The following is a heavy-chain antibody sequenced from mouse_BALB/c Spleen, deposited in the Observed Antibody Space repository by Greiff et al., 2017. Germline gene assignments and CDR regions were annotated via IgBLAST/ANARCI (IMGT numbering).Heavy chain of an antibody. CDR2: INPGSGGT. V-gene: IGHV1-54*01. J-gene: IGHJ4*01. D-gene: IGHD2-3*01. Sequence: VQLQQSGAELVRPGTSVKVSCKASGYAFTNYLIEWVKQRPGQGLEWIGVINPGSGGTNYNEKFKGKATLTADKSSSTAYMQLSSLTSDDSAVYFCARSDGFGAMDYWGQGTSVTVSS. CDR1: GYAFTNYL. CDR3: ARSDGFGAMDY.